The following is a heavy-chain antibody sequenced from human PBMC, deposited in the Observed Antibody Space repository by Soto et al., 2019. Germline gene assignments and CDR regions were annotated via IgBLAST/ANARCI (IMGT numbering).Heavy chain of an antibody. V-gene: IGHV3-30*18. J-gene: IGHJ4*02. Sequence: GGSLRLSCAASGFTFSSYGMHWVRQAPGKGLEWVAVISYDGSNKYYADSVRGRFTISRDNSKNTLYLQMNSLRAEDTAVYYCAKDHKYDSSGYYGRFDYWGQGTLVTVSS. D-gene: IGHD3-22*01. CDR1: GFTFSSYG. CDR3: AKDHKYDSSGYYGRFDY. CDR2: ISYDGSNK.